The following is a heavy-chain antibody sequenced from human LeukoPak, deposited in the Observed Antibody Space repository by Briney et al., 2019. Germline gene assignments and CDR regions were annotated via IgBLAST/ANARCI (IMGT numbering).Heavy chain of an antibody. CDR1: GGSISSYY. V-gene: IGHV4-4*09. Sequence: SETLSLTCTVSGGSISSYYWSWIRQPPGKGLEWIGYIYTSGSTNYNPSLKSRVTISVDTSKNQFSLKPSSVTAADTAVYYCARVSTGRDGYNDDFDYWGQGTLVTVSS. CDR3: ARVSTGRDGYNDDFDY. D-gene: IGHD5-24*01. CDR2: IYTSGST. J-gene: IGHJ4*02.